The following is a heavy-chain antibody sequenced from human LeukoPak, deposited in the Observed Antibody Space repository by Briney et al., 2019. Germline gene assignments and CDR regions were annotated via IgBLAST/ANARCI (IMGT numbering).Heavy chain of an antibody. V-gene: IGHV3-7*03. CDR3: ARSPFGELFL. D-gene: IGHD3-10*01. Sequence: GGSLRLSCAASGLNFSSRWMNWVRQAPGQGLEWVASIKEDGSEKHYVDSVKGRFTISRDNSKNTLYLQMNSLRAEDTAVYYCARSPFGELFLWGQGTLVTVSS. CDR1: GLNFSSRW. CDR2: IKEDGSEK. J-gene: IGHJ4*02.